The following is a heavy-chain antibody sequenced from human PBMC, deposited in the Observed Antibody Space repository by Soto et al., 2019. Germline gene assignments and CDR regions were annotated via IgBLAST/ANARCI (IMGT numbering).Heavy chain of an antibody. CDR1: GFTFSSYG. Sequence: QVQLVESGGGVVQPGRSLRLSCAASGFTFSSYGMHWVRQAPGKGLEWVAVISYDGSNKYYADSVKGRFTISRDNSKNTLYLQMNSLRAEDTAVYYCAQAGRRGGYYLDYWGQGPLVTVSS. D-gene: IGHD3-22*01. CDR2: ISYDGSNK. CDR3: AQAGRRGGYYLDY. V-gene: IGHV3-30*18. J-gene: IGHJ4*02.